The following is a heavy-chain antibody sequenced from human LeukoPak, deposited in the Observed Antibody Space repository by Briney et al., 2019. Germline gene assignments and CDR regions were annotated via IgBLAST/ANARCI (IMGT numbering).Heavy chain of an antibody. CDR1: GYSFTSYW. D-gene: IGHD6-6*01. J-gene: IGHJ4*02. CDR3: ARHVEYSSSSGGFDY. V-gene: IGHV5-51*01. Sequence: GESLKISCKGSGYSFTSYWIGWVRQMPGKGLEWMRIIYPGDSDTRYSLSFQGQVTISADKSISTAYLQWSSLKASDTAMYYRARHVEYSSSSGGFDYWGQGTLVTVSS. CDR2: IYPGDSDT.